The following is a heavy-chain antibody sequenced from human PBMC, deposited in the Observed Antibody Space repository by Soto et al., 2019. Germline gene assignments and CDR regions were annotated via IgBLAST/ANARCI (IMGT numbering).Heavy chain of an antibody. D-gene: IGHD1-7*01. J-gene: IGHJ4*02. CDR3: ANDEISELVGVLGY. Sequence: HPGGSLRLSCVASGFTFSSYAMSWVRQAPGKGLEWVSAISGSGGSTYYADSVKGRFTISRDNSKNTLYLQMNSLRAEDTAVYYCANDEISELVGVLGYWGQGTLVTVSS. CDR1: GFTFSSYA. V-gene: IGHV3-23*01. CDR2: ISGSGGST.